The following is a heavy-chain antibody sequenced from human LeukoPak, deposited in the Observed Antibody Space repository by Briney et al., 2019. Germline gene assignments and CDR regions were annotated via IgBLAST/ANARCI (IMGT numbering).Heavy chain of an antibody. CDR1: RFTFTNYG. Sequence: PGRSLRLSCAASRFTFTNYGIHWVRLAPGKGLEWVAVISSDGSNKHYADSVKGRFTISRDDSKNTLYLQMNSLRVDDTALYYCTTFDMWGQGTMVTVSS. CDR2: ISSDGSNK. CDR3: TTFDM. J-gene: IGHJ3*02. V-gene: IGHV3-30*03.